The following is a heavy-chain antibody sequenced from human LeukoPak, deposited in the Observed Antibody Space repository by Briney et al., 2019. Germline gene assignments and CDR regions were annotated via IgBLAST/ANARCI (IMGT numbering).Heavy chain of an antibody. J-gene: IGHJ4*02. D-gene: IGHD1-26*01. CDR1: GGSFSGYY. CDR3: AREGGAFSPFGF. Sequence: SETLSLTCAVYGGSFSGYYWSWIRQPPGKGLEWIGEINHSGSTNYNPSLKSRVSMSIDKSKNQLSLKLTSVTAADTAMYYCAREGGAFSPFGFWGQGTLVTVSS. V-gene: IGHV4-34*01. CDR2: INHSGST.